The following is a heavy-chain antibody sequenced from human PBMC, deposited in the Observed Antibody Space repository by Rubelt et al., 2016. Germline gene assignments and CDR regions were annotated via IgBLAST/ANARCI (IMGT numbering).Heavy chain of an antibody. CDR1: GFSFNTYA. CDR2: ISGSAGMT. D-gene: IGHD5-24*01. J-gene: IGHJ3*02. CDR3: AKSTILAFDI. V-gene: IGHV3-23*01. Sequence: VGSLRLSCAASGFSFNTYAMSWVRQAPGKGLEWVSAISGSAGMTYYSDSVKGRFTISRDNSKNTLYLQMDYLRPEDTAVYFCAKSTILAFDIWGQGTMVIVSS.